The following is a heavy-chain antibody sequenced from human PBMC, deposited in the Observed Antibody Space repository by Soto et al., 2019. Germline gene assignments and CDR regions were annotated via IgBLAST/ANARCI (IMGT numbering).Heavy chain of an antibody. Sequence: ASVEVSCKASGYTFTSHGSKWVRQANGQGLEWMGWISAYNGNTNYAQKLQGRVTMTADTSTSTAYMELRSLRSDDTANYYCARDRSDTAMVSFDYSGQGTPVTVSS. J-gene: IGHJ4*02. CDR1: GYTFTSHG. D-gene: IGHD5-18*01. V-gene: IGHV1-18*01. CDR3: ARDRSDTAMVSFDY. CDR2: ISAYNGNT.